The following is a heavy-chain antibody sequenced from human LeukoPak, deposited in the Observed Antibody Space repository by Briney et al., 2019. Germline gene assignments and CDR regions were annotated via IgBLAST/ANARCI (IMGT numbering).Heavy chain of an antibody. CDR2: INHSGST. CDR1: GGSFSGYY. CDR3: ARGVRGAGYYYYGSGSPIDY. Sequence: SETLSLTCAVYGGSFSGYYWSWIRQPPGKGLEWIGEINHSGSTNYNPSLKSRVTISVDTSKNQFSLKLSSVTAADTAVYYCARGVRGAGYYYYGSGSPIDYWGQGTLVTVSS. V-gene: IGHV4-34*01. J-gene: IGHJ4*02. D-gene: IGHD3-10*01.